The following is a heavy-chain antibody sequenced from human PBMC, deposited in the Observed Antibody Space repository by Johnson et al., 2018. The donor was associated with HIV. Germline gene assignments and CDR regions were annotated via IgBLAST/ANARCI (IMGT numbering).Heavy chain of an antibody. CDR2: ISYDGSNK. CDR3: ASPDYERYYGAFDI. CDR1: GFTFSYYG. J-gene: IGHJ3*02. Sequence: QMLFVESGGGVVQPGRSLRLSCAASGFTFSYYGMHWVRQAPGKGLEWVAVISYDGSNKYYADSVNGRFTISRDNSKNTLYLQMNSLRAEDTAVYYCASPDYERYYGAFDIWGQGTMVTVSS. D-gene: IGHD3-10*01. V-gene: IGHV3-30*19.